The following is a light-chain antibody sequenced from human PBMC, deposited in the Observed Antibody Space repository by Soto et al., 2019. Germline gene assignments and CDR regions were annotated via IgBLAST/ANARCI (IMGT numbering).Light chain of an antibody. CDR2: EVS. CDR1: SSDVGGYNY. J-gene: IGLJ1*01. V-gene: IGLV2-8*01. CDR3: SSYAGSNNFV. Sequence: QSALTQPPSASGSPGQSVTISCTGTSSDVGGYNYVSWYQQHPGKAPKLMIYEVSKRPSGVPDRFSGSKSGNTASLTVSGLQAEDVAEYYCSSYAGSNNFVFGTGTKLTVL.